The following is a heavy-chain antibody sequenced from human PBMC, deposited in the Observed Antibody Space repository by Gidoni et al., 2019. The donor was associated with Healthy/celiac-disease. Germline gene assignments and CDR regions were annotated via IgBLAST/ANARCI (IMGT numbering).Heavy chain of an antibody. CDR2: IWYDGSNK. Sequence: QVQLVESGGGVVQPGRSLRLSCAASGFTFSSYGMHWVRQAPGKGLAWVSVIWYDGSNKYYADSVKGRFTISIDNSKNTLYLQMNSLRAEDTAVYYCARDWGADIVVVPAVKGSSSWSGIFDYWGQGTLVTVSS. V-gene: IGHV3-33*01. CDR3: ARDWGADIVVVPAVKGSSSWSGIFDY. J-gene: IGHJ4*02. D-gene: IGHD2-2*01. CDR1: GFTFSSYG.